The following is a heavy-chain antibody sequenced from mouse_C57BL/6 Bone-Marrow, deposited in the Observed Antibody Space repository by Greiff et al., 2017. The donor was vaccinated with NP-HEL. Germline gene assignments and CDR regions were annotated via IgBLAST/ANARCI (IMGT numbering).Heavy chain of an antibody. CDR1: GYSFTSYY. CDR2: IYPGSGNT. V-gene: IGHV1-66*01. D-gene: IGHD1-1*01. J-gene: IGHJ4*01. Sequence: VMLVESGPELVKPGASVKISCKASGYSFTSYYIHWVKQRPGQGLEWIGWIYPGSGNTKYNEKFKGKATLTVDTSSSTAYMQLSSLTSEDSAVFYCASTTVVAPYAMDYWGQGTSVTVSS. CDR3: ASTTVVAPYAMDY.